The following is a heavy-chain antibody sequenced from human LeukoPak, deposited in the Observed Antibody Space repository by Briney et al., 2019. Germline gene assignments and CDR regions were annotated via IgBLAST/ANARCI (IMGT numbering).Heavy chain of an antibody. J-gene: IGHJ6*02. CDR1: GFTFSTHA. D-gene: IGHD3-9*01. CDR2: VTRGGST. CDR3: AKGQTYYDTLTGYPRYYYYGMDV. V-gene: IGHV3-23*01. Sequence: PGGSLRLSCAASGFTFSTHAMSWVRQAPGKGLEWVSAVTRGGSTYNADSVKGRFTISRDDSKNMLYLQMNSLRAEDTAVYYCAKGQTYYDTLTGYPRYYYYGMDVWGQGTTVTVAS.